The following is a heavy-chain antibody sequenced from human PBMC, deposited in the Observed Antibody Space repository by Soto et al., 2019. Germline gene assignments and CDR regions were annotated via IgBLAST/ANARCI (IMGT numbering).Heavy chain of an antibody. CDR3: AKARAQYYDFWSGYPVDY. CDR1: GCTFSSYG. D-gene: IGHD3-3*01. V-gene: IGHV3-30*18. J-gene: IGHJ4*02. Sequence: PGGSLRLSCAASGCTFSSYGMHWVRGAPGKGLEWVAVISYDGSNKYYADSVKGRFTISRDNSKNTLYLQMNSLRAEDTAVYYCAKARAQYYDFWSGYPVDYWGQGT. CDR2: ISYDGSNK.